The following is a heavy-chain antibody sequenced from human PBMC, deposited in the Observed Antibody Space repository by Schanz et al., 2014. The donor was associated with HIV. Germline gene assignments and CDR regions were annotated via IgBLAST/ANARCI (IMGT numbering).Heavy chain of an antibody. CDR2: LNPNSGGT. D-gene: IGHD2-15*01. V-gene: IGHV1-2*06. CDR1: GYTFTGNY. J-gene: IGHJ4*02. Sequence: QVQLVQSGAEVKKPGASVKVSCKASGYTFTGNYIHWVRQAPGQGLEWMGRLNPNSGGTKYAQILEGRVTMTGDTSSRTAYMELSSLGTDDTAVYFCAREDQLVNSFLDFWGQGTLVSVTS. CDR3: AREDQLVNSFLDF.